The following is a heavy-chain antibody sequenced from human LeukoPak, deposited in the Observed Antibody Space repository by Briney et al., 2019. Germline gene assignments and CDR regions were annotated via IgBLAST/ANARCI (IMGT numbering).Heavy chain of an antibody. CDR1: GYTFTSYD. Sequence: GASVKVSCKASGYTFTSYDINWVRQATGQGLEWMGWMNPDSGNTGYAQKFQGRVTMTRNTSISTAYMELSSLRSEDTAVYYCARGLRPTVTPLRYWGQGTLVTVSS. V-gene: IGHV1-8*01. J-gene: IGHJ4*02. D-gene: IGHD4-17*01. CDR3: ARGLRPTVTPLRY. CDR2: MNPDSGNT.